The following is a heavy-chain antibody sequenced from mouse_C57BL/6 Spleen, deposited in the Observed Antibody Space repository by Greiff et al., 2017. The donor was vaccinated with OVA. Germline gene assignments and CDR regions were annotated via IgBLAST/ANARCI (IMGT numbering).Heavy chain of an antibody. CDR2: INPNNGGT. CDR1: GYTFTDYY. CDR3: ARSAYGSSSWFAY. V-gene: IGHV1-26*01. D-gene: IGHD1-1*01. J-gene: IGHJ3*01. Sequence: VQLQQSGPELVKPGASVKISCKASGYTFTDYYMNWVKQSHGKSLEWIGDINPNNGGTSYNQKFKGKATLTVDKSSSTAYMELRSLTSEDSAVYYCARSAYGSSSWFAYWGQGTLVTVSA.